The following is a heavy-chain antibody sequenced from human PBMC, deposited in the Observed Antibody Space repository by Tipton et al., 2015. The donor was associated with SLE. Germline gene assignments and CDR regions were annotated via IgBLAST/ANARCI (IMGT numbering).Heavy chain of an antibody. Sequence: TLSLTCAVSGGSISSGGYSWSWIRQPPGKGLEWIGYIYHSGSTYYNPSLKSRVTISVDRPKNQFSLKLSSVTAADTAVYYCAREVHFWSGYGAFDIWGQGTMVTVSS. D-gene: IGHD3-3*02. CDR3: AREVHFWSGYGAFDI. CDR1: GGSISSGGYS. V-gene: IGHV4-30-2*01. J-gene: IGHJ3*02. CDR2: IYHSGST.